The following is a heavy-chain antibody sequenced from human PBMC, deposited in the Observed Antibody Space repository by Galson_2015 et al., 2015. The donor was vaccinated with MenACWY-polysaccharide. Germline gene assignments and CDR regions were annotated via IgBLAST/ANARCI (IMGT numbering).Heavy chain of an antibody. Sequence: QSGAEVKKPGESLKISCTASGYLFTRFAIGWVRQMPGKGLEWLGIIYPSDSDVKYNPSFQGQVTFSADRSTNTAYLQWSSLKASDSAMYYCARKDHGTGSMDVWGQGTTVTVSS. CDR2: IYPSDSDV. J-gene: IGHJ6*02. CDR1: GYLFTRFA. D-gene: IGHD3-10*01. CDR3: ARKDHGTGSMDV. V-gene: IGHV5-51*01.